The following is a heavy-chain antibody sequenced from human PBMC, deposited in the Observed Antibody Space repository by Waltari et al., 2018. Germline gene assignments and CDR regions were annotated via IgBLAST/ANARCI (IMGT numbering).Heavy chain of an antibody. J-gene: IGHJ6*03. Sequence: QVQLVQSGPEVKEPGDSVKVSCKASGYSFTTYGISWVRQVPGQGLEWMGWISVYHYNTDYGQKFQGRVTITTDISTGTVDMELRSLRSDDTAVYYCARVRNSFYYDMDVWGKGTTVTVSS. CDR3: ARVRNSFYYDMDV. CDR1: GYSFTTYG. V-gene: IGHV1-18*01. CDR2: ISVYHYNT.